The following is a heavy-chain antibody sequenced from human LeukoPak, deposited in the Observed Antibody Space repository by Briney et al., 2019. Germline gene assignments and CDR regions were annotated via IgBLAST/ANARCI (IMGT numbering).Heavy chain of an antibody. J-gene: IGHJ4*02. V-gene: IGHV1-2*02. CDR3: ARDREPWGVRPTYYYDSSGYYDY. Sequence: GASVKVSCKASGYTFTGYYMHWVRQAPGQGLEWMGWINPNSGGTNYAQKFQGRVTMTRDTSISTAYMELSRLRSDDTAVYYCARDREPWGVRPTYYYDSSGYYDYWGQGTLVTVSS. CDR2: INPNSGGT. CDR1: GYTFTGYY. D-gene: IGHD3-22*01.